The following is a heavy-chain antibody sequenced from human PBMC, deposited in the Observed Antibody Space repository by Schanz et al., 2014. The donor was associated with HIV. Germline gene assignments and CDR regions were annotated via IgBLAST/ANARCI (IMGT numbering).Heavy chain of an antibody. CDR2: IWYDGSNK. D-gene: IGHD3-22*01. CDR3: AKDRNQYDSRYIGKGNYYYYYGMDV. V-gene: IGHV3-33*06. J-gene: IGHJ6*02. Sequence: QVQLVESGGGVVQPGRSLRLSCAASGFTFSTSGMHWVRQVPARGLEWVAMIWYDGSNKFYADSVKGRFTVSRDNSKNTLYLQAKSLRPEDTAVYYCAKDRNQYDSRYIGKGNYYYYYGMDVWGQGTTVTVSS. CDR1: GFTFSTSG.